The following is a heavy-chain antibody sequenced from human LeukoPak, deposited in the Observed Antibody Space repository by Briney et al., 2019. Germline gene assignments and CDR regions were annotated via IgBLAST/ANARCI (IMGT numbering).Heavy chain of an antibody. CDR3: ARGRGLLLWFGELLYKCWFDP. V-gene: IGHV4-34*01. CDR2: INHSGST. Sequence: SETLSLTCAVYGGSFSGYYWSWIRQPPGKGLEWIGEINHSGSTNYNPSLESRVTISVDASKNQFSLKLSSVTAADTAAYYCARGRGLLLWFGELLYKCWFDPWGQGTLVTVSS. D-gene: IGHD3-10*01. J-gene: IGHJ5*02. CDR1: GGSFSGYY.